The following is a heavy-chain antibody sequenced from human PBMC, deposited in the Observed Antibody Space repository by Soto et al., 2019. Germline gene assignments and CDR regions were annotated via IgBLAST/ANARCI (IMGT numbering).Heavy chain of an antibody. Sequence: SQTLSLTCAISGDSVSSNSAAWNWIRQSPSRGLEWLGRTYYRSKWYNDYAVSVKSRITINPDTSKNQFSLQLNSVTPEDTAVYYCARERGESIAVAGTSYFYYYYGMDVWGQGTTVIVSS. CDR3: ARERGESIAVAGTSYFYYYYGMDV. D-gene: IGHD6-19*01. J-gene: IGHJ6*02. CDR1: GDSVSSNSAA. CDR2: TYYRSKWYN. V-gene: IGHV6-1*01.